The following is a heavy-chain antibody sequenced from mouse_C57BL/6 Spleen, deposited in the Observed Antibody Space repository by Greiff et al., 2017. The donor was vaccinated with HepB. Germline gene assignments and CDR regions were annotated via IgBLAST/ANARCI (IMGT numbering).Heavy chain of an antibody. CDR3: ARVEIYYGNYENAMDY. CDR2: IDPSDSET. Sequence: QVQLQQPGAELVRPGSSVKLSCKASGYTFTSYWMHWVKQRPIQGLEWIGNIDPSDSETHYNQKFKDKATLTVDKSSSTAYMQLSSLTSEDSAVYYCARVEIYYGNYENAMDYWGQGTSVTVSS. J-gene: IGHJ4*01. CDR1: GYTFTSYW. V-gene: IGHV1-52*01. D-gene: IGHD2-1*01.